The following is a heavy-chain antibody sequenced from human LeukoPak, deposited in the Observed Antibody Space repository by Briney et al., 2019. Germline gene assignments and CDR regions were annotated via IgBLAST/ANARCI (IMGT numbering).Heavy chain of an antibody. Sequence: ASETLSLTCTASGVSISSSNSYWGWIRQPPGKGLEWIGSIYYSGNTYYNASLKSQVSISIDTSKNQFSLKLTSVTAADTAVYYCARAGYGDSDFDYWGQGTLVTVSS. CDR3: ARAGYGDSDFDY. CDR1: GVSISSSNSY. J-gene: IGHJ4*02. V-gene: IGHV4-39*01. CDR2: IYYSGNT. D-gene: IGHD4-17*01.